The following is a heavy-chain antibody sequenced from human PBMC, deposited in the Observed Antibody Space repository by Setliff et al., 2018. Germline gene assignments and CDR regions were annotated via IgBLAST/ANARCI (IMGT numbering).Heavy chain of an antibody. V-gene: IGHV3-33*03. Sequence: GASLKISCAASGFTFSGSAMHWVRQSPGKGLEWVAVIWYDGSQKYHADSVKGRFTVSRDNSKNTLYLQMNSLRAEDTAVYYCAKDPGDSSGSFEYWGQGTPVTVSS. CDR1: GFTFSGSA. CDR2: IWYDGSQK. D-gene: IGHD3-22*01. J-gene: IGHJ4*02. CDR3: AKDPGDSSGSFEY.